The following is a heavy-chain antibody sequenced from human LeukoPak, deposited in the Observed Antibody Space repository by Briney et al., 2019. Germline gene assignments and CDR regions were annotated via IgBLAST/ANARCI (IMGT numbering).Heavy chain of an antibody. CDR1: GFTVSSNY. Sequence: GGSLRLSCAASGFTVSSNYMIRVRQAPGKGLEWVSYILNSGTTTYYADSVKGRFTISRDNAKNSLYLQMSSLKTEDTAVYYCARDRIAVAGTLWGQGTLVTVSS. CDR3: ARDRIAVAGTL. J-gene: IGHJ4*02. CDR2: ILNSGTTT. V-gene: IGHV3-48*03. D-gene: IGHD6-19*01.